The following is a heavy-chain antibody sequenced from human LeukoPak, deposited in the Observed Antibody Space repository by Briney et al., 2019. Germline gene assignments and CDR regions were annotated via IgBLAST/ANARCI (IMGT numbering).Heavy chain of an antibody. J-gene: IGHJ6*03. Sequence: PGGSLRLSCAASGFTFSSYEMNWVRQAPGKGLEWVSYISSSGSTIYYADSVKGRFTISRDNSKNTLYLQMNSLRAEDTAVYYCAKEPKPTGSRGYYYYYMDVWGKGTTVTISS. V-gene: IGHV3-48*03. CDR1: GFTFSSYE. CDR3: AKEPKPTGSRGYYYYYMDV. CDR2: ISSSGSTI. D-gene: IGHD1-1*01.